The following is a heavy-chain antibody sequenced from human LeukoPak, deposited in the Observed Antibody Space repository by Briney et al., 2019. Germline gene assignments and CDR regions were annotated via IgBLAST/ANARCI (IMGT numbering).Heavy chain of an antibody. Sequence: ASVKVSCKASGYTFTGYYMHWVRQAPGQGLEWMGWINPNSGGINYAQKFQGRVTMTRDTSISTAYMELSRLRSDDTAVYYCARVYCSSTSCPKVYFDYWGQGTLVTVSS. CDR1: GYTFTGYY. CDR3: ARVYCSSTSCPKVYFDY. CDR2: INPNSGGI. V-gene: IGHV1-2*02. J-gene: IGHJ4*02. D-gene: IGHD2-2*01.